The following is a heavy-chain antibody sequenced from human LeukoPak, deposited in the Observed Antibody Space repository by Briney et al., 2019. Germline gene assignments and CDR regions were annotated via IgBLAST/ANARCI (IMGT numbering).Heavy chain of an antibody. J-gene: IGHJ3*02. CDR3: ARDRGYNWSDQRVGAFDI. CDR2: IYSGGTT. CDR1: GFTVSSNY. D-gene: IGHD1-1*01. Sequence: GGSLRLSCAASGFTVSSNYMTWVRQAPGKGLEWVSVIYSGGTTYYADSVKGRFTISRDNSKNTLYLQMNSLRAEDTAVYYCARDRGYNWSDQRVGAFDIWGQGTMVTVSS. V-gene: IGHV3-66*02.